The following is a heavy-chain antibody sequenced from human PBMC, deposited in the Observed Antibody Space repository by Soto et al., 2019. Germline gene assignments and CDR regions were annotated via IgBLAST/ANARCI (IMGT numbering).Heavy chain of an antibody. J-gene: IGHJ5*02. Sequence: QVQLVQSGAEVKKTGSSVKVSCKASGGTFSSYTISWVRQAPGQGLEWMGRIIPILGIANYAQKFQGRVTITADKSTSTAYMELSSLRSEDTAVYYCATHYGALFDPWGQGTLVTVSS. D-gene: IGHD4-17*01. V-gene: IGHV1-69*02. CDR3: ATHYGALFDP. CDR2: IIPILGIA. CDR1: GGTFSSYT.